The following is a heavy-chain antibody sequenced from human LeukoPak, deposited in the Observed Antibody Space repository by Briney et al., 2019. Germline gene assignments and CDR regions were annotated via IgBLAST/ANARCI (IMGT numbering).Heavy chain of an antibody. CDR2: TYHRSKWYD. J-gene: IGHJ3*01. Sequence: SQTLSLTCAISGDSVSNNSAAWNWIRQSPSRGLEWLVRTYHRSKWYDDYAVSMTSRITINADTSKNQFSLHLSSVTPEDTAVYYCARDGYSSTWYVFDVWGQGTVVTVSS. CDR1: GDSVSNNSAA. D-gene: IGHD6-13*01. V-gene: IGHV6-1*01. CDR3: ARDGYSSTWYVFDV.